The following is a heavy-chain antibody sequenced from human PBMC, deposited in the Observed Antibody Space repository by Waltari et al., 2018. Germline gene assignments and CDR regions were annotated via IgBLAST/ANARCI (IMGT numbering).Heavy chain of an antibody. J-gene: IGHJ5*02. Sequence: QVQLQQWGAGLLKPSETLSLTCAVYGGSFSGYYCSWIRQPPGTGRGWIGEINPSGSTNYNPSLKSRVTISVDTSKNQFSLKLSSVTAADTAVYYCARGGVEPRIAVAGSRVRWFDPWGQGTLVTVSS. V-gene: IGHV4-34*01. CDR1: GGSFSGYY. CDR2: INPSGST. D-gene: IGHD6-19*01. CDR3: ARGGVEPRIAVAGSRVRWFDP.